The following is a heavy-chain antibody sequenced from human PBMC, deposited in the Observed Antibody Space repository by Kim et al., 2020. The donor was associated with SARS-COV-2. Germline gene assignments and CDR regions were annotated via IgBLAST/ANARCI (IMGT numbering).Heavy chain of an antibody. J-gene: IGHJ4*02. D-gene: IGHD2-15*01. CDR3: ARGWLGYCSGGSCPEDFSFDY. CDR2: IIPIFGTA. Sequence: SVKVSCKASGGTFSSYAISWVRQAPGQGLEWMGGIIPIFGTANYAQKFQGRVTITADESTSTAYMELSSLRSEDTAVYYCARGWLGYCSGGSCPEDFSFDYWGQGTLVTVSS. V-gene: IGHV1-69*13. CDR1: GGTFSSYA.